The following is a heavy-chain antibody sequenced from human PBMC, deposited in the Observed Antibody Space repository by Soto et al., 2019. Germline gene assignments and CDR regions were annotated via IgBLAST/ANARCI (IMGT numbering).Heavy chain of an antibody. CDR2: ISSSSSYI. CDR3: ARASLRGPTARTYGMGV. V-gene: IGHV3-21*01. Sequence: GKGLEWVSSISSSSSYIYYADSVKGRFTISRDNAKNSLYLQMNSLRAEDTAVYYCARASLRGPTARTYGMGVCAEAIMVTGYS. J-gene: IGHJ6*01. D-gene: IGHD2-2*01.